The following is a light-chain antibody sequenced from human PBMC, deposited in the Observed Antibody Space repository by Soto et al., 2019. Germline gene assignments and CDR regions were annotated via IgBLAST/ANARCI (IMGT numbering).Light chain of an antibody. Sequence: QSVLTQPPSASGTPGQRVTISCSGSSSNIGSNTVNWYQQLPGTAPKLLIYSLNQRPSGVPDRFSDSKSGTSASLAISGLQSEDEADYYCAAWDDNLNGPVFGGWTKLTVL. CDR1: SSNIGSNT. J-gene: IGLJ3*02. CDR3: AAWDDNLNGPV. CDR2: SLN. V-gene: IGLV1-44*01.